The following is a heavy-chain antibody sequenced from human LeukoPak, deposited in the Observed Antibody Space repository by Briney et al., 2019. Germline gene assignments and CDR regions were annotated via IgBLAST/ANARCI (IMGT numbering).Heavy chain of an antibody. Sequence: PGRSLTLSCAASGFTFSSYGMHWVRQAPGKGLEWVAVISYDGSNKYYADSVKGRFTISRDNSKNTLYLQMNSLRAEDTAVYYCAKDRDGDYVLDYWGQGTLVTVSS. CDR1: GFTFSSYG. J-gene: IGHJ4*02. D-gene: IGHD4-17*01. CDR2: ISYDGSNK. CDR3: AKDRDGDYVLDY. V-gene: IGHV3-30*18.